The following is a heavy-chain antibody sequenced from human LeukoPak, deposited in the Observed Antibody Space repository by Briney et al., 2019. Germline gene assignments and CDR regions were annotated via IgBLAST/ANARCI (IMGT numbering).Heavy chain of an antibody. J-gene: IGHJ6*02. CDR3: ARVGDDILTGYFYYYYYYGMDV. D-gene: IGHD3-9*01. CDR2: ISAYNGNT. Sequence: ASVKVSCKASGYTFTSYGISWVRQAPGQGLEWMGWISAYNGNTNYAQKLQGKVTMTTHTSTSTAYMELRSLKSDDTSVYYCARVGDDILTGYFYYYYYYGMDVWGQGTTVTVSS. V-gene: IGHV1-18*01. CDR1: GYTFTSYG.